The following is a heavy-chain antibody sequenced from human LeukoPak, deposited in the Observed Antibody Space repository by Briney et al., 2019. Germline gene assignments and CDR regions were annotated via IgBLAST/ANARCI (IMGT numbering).Heavy chain of an antibody. CDR2: ISYDGSNK. V-gene: IGHV3-30*18. CDR1: GFTFSSYG. CDR3: AKSRDSSGYYYNY. J-gene: IGHJ4*02. D-gene: IGHD3-22*01. Sequence: GRSLRLSCAASGFTFSSYGMHWVRQAPGKGLEWVAVISYDGSNKYYADSVKGRFTISRDNSKNTLYLQMNSLRAEDTAVYYCAKSRDSSGYYYNYWGQGTLVTVSS.